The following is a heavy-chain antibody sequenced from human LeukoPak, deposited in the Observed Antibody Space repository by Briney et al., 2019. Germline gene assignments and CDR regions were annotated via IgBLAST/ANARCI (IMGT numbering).Heavy chain of an antibody. V-gene: IGHV3-7*01. CDR2: IKQDGSEK. CDR1: GFTFSSYW. D-gene: IGHD4-17*01. J-gene: IGHJ4*02. CDR3: VYGDYYYSYFDY. Sequence: GGSLRLSCAASGFTFSSYWMSWVRQAPGKGLGWVANIKQDGSEKYYVDSVKGRFTISRDNAKNSLYLQMNSLRAEDTAVYYCVYGDYYYSYFDYWGQGTLVTVSS.